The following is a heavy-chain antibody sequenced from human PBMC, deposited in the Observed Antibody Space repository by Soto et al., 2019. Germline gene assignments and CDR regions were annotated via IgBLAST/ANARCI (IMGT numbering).Heavy chain of an antibody. D-gene: IGHD3-22*01. CDR2: FYFST. CDR3: ARSNTRYSSPDY. J-gene: IGHJ4*02. CDR1: GDSINKYQ. V-gene: IGHV4-59*08. Sequence: SETLSLTCTVSGDSINKYQLSWVRQPPGKGLEWIGCFYFSTNYNPALNSRVTISVDRSKNHFSLKLTSVTAADTAVYFCARSNTRYSSPDYWGQGTLVTVSS.